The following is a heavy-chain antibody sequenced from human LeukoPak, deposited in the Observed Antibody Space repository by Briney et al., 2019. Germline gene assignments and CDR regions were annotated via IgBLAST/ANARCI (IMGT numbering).Heavy chain of an antibody. CDR2: MHYSGSS. CDR3: ARRVTSNCFDP. CDR1: GFSFSDYY. D-gene: IGHD2-21*02. V-gene: IGHV4-59*08. J-gene: IGHJ5*02. Sequence: GSLRLSCAASGFSFSDYYMDWVRQAPGKGLEWIGYMHYSGSSNYNPSLKSRVTTSVDTSQNQFSLKLRSVTAADTAVYYCARRVTSNCFDPWGQGTLVTVTS.